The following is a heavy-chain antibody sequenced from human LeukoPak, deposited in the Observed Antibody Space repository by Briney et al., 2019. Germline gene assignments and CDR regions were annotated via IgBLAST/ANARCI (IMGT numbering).Heavy chain of an antibody. CDR1: GFTFSSYA. CDR2: ISFDGSDK. Sequence: QPGRSLRLSCAASGFTFSSYAIPWVRQAPGKVLEWVAVISFDGSDKYYADSVKGRFTISRDNSKNTLYLQMNGLRAEDTAVYYCARDPSLGPNYYDSSGFDYWGQGTLVTVSS. J-gene: IGHJ4*02. CDR3: ARDPSLGPNYYDSSGFDY. V-gene: IGHV3-30*01. D-gene: IGHD3-22*01.